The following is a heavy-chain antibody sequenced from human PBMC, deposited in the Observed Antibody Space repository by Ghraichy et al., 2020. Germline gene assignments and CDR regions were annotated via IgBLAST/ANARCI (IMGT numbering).Heavy chain of an antibody. J-gene: IGHJ4*02. V-gene: IGHV4-59*01. CDR3: ARAGRTAMVTVMDY. Sequence: SETLSLTCTVSGGSISSYYWSWIRQPPGKGLEWIGYIYYSGSTNYNPSLKSRVTISVDTSKNQFSLKLSSVTAGDTAVYYCARAGRTAMVTVMDYWGQGTLVTVSS. D-gene: IGHD5-18*01. CDR2: IYYSGST. CDR1: GGSISSYY.